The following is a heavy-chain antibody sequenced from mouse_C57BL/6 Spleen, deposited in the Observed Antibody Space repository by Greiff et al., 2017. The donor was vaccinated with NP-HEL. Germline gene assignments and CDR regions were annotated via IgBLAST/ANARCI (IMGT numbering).Heavy chain of an antibody. CDR2: ISSGGDYI. Sequence: EVMLVESGEGLVKPGGSLKLSCAASGFTFSSYAMSWVRQTPEKRLEWVAYISSGGDYIYYADTVKGRFTISRDNARNTLYLQMSSLKSEDTAMYYCTREGGDSSGYFDYWGQGTTLTVSS. V-gene: IGHV5-9-1*02. J-gene: IGHJ2*01. CDR3: TREGGDSSGYFDY. CDR1: GFTFSSYA. D-gene: IGHD3-2*02.